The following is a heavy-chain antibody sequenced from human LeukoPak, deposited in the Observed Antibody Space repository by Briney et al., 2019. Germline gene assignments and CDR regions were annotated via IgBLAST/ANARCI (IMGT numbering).Heavy chain of an antibody. CDR2: ISATGGSI. V-gene: IGHV3-23*01. J-gene: IGHJ4*02. CDR3: ARGLESGYVEYVDY. D-gene: IGHD5-12*01. Sequence: GSLRLSCAASGFTFSSYAMSWVRQAPGKGLQWVSSISATGGSIYYADSVKGRSTVSRDNSKNTLYLQMNSLRAEDTAVYYCARGLESGYVEYVDYWGQGTLVTVSS. CDR1: GFTFSSYA.